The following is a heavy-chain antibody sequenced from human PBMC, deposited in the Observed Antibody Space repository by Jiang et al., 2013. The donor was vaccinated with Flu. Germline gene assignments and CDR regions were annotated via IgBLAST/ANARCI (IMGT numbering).Heavy chain of an antibody. V-gene: IGHV1-3*01. CDR2: INAGNGNT. CDR1: GYTFTSYA. D-gene: IGHD1-26*01. Sequence: SVKVSCKASGYTFTSYAMHWVRQAPGQRLEWMGWINAGNGNTKYSQKFQGRVTITRDTSASTAYMELSSLRSEDTAVYYCARETSFSGSYYAPDAFDIWGQGTMVTVSS. CDR3: ARETSFSGSYYAPDAFDI. J-gene: IGHJ3*02.